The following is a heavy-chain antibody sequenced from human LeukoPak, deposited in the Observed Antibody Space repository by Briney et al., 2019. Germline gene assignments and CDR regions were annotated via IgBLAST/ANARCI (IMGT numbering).Heavy chain of an antibody. CDR1: GYTFTSYY. CDR2: IKPDRGGT. D-gene: IGHD5-18*01. Sequence: GASVKVSCKASGYTFTSYYMHWVRQAPGQGLEWMGWIKPDRGGTNYAQKFQGRVTMTRDTSINTAYMELIGLRSDDTAVYYCARELQTGHSYGYGMDVWGQGTTVTVSS. J-gene: IGHJ6*02. V-gene: IGHV1-2*02. CDR3: ARELQTGHSYGYGMDV.